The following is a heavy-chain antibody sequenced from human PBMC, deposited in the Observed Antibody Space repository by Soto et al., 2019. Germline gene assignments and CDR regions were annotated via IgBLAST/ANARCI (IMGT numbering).Heavy chain of an antibody. CDR2: IIPIFGTA. CDR1: GGTFSSYA. V-gene: IGHV1-69*12. CDR3: ARGTYCGGDCYPPFDY. D-gene: IGHD2-21*02. J-gene: IGHJ4*02. Sequence: QVQLVQSGAEVKKPGSSVKVSCKASGGTFSSYAISWVRQAPGQGLKWMGGIIPIFGTANYAQKFQGRVTITADESTSTAYMELSSLRSEDTAVYYCARGTYCGGDCYPPFDYWGQGTLVTVSS.